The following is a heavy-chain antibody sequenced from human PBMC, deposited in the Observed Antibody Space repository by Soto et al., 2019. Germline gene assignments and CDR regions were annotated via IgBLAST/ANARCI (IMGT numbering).Heavy chain of an antibody. CDR2: IYPGDSDT. CDR3: ASTRPLSLLRPAKGAFXI. CDR1: GYSFTSYW. V-gene: IGHV5-51*01. D-gene: IGHD2-15*01. Sequence: GESLKISCKGSGYSFTSYWIGWVRQMPGKGLEWMGIIYPGDSDTRYSPSFQGQVTISADKSISTAYLQWSSLKASDTAMYYCASTRPLSLLRPAKGAFXIWGQGTMVTV. J-gene: IGHJ3*02.